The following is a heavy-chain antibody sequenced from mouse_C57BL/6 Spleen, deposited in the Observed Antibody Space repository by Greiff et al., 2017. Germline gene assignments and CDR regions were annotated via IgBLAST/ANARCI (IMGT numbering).Heavy chain of an antibody. CDR3: TGYGSSYEDYFDY. J-gene: IGHJ2*01. D-gene: IGHD1-1*01. CDR2: IDPETGGT. Sequence: VQLQQSGAELVRPGASVTLSCKASGYTFTDYEMHWVKQTPVHGLAWIGAIDPETGGTAYTQKFKGKAILTADKSSSTAYMELRSLTSEDSAVYCWTGYGSSYEDYFDYWGQGTTLTVSS. V-gene: IGHV1-15*01. CDR1: GYTFTDYE.